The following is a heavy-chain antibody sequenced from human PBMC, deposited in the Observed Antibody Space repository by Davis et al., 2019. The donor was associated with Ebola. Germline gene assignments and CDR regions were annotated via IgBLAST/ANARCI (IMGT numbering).Heavy chain of an antibody. CDR3: ACTIFGTMGNFDY. CDR2: ISSSSSTI. V-gene: IGHV3-48*02. J-gene: IGHJ4*02. D-gene: IGHD3-3*01. CDR1: GFTFSSYS. Sequence: GESLKISCAASGFTFSSYSMNWVRQAPGKGLEWVSSISSSSSTIYYADSVKGRFTISRDNAKKSLYLQMNSLRDEDTALYYCACTIFGTMGNFDYWGQGTLVTVS.